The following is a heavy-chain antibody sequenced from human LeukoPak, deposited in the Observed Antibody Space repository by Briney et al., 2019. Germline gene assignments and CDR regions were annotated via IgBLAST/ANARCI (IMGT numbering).Heavy chain of an antibody. CDR1: GGTFSSYT. V-gene: IGHV1-69*05. Sequence: SVKVSCKASGGTFSSYTISWVRQAPGQGLEWMGGIIPIFGTANYAQKFQGRVTITTDESTSTAYMELSSLRSEDTAVYYCSGGSKLGYYYYYYMDVWGKGTTVTVSS. D-gene: IGHD2-15*01. CDR3: SGGSKLGYYYYYYMDV. CDR2: IIPIFGTA. J-gene: IGHJ6*03.